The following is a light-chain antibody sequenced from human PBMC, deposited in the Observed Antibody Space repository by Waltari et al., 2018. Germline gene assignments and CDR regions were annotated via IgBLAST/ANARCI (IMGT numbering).Light chain of an antibody. CDR3: HQYYNTPFT. V-gene: IGKV4-1*01. CDR2: GAS. CDR1: QSVLYSSNNKNS. J-gene: IGKJ3*01. Sequence: DIVMTQSPDSLAVSLGERATINCKSSQSVLYSSNNKNSLSWYQPKPGQPPKQLIYGASTRESGVPDRFSGSGSGTDFTLNISSLQAEDVAVYYCHQYYNTPFTFGPGTKVDIK.